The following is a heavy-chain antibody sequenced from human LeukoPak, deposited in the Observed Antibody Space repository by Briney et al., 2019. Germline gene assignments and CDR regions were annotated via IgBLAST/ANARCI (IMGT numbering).Heavy chain of an antibody. D-gene: IGHD2-2*02. Sequence: ASVKVSCKASGYTFTSYGISWVRQAPGQGLEWMGWISAYNGNTNYAQKFQGRVTMTRDTSISTAYMELSRLRSDDTAVYYCARRMDIVVVPAAIRGFSQFDPWGQGTLVTVSS. CDR2: ISAYNGNT. CDR1: GYTFTSYG. V-gene: IGHV1-18*01. CDR3: ARRMDIVVVPAAIRGFSQFDP. J-gene: IGHJ5*02.